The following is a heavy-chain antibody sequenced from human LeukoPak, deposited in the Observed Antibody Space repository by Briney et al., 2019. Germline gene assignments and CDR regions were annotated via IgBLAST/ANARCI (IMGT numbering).Heavy chain of an antibody. CDR1: GFTFSDAW. V-gene: IGHV3-15*01. J-gene: IGHJ4*02. D-gene: IGHD3-16*01. CDR3: TTTYRY. CDR2: VKTKTDGETT. Sequence: GGSLRLSCAASGFTFSDAWMTWVRQAPGKGLVWVGRVKTKTDGETTDYAAPVKGRFSISRDDSENTLYLQMNSLNADDTAVYYCTTTYRYWGQGTLVTVSS.